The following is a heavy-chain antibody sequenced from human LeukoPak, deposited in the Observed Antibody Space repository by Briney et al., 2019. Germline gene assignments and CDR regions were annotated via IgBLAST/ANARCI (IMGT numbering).Heavy chain of an antibody. Sequence: GGSLRLSCVVSGFIASSNYMSWVRQAPGKGLEWISLIYSGGTAHYADSVMGRFTISRDNSKTTLFLQMNSLKAEDTAVYYCATGGRSGVALEQWGQGTLVTVSS. V-gene: IGHV3-53*01. CDR1: GFIASSNY. CDR3: ATGGRSGVALEQ. CDR2: IYSGGTA. D-gene: IGHD3-3*01. J-gene: IGHJ4*02.